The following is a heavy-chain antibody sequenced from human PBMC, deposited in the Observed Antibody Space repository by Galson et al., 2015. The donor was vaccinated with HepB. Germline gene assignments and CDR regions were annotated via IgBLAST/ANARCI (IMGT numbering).Heavy chain of an antibody. D-gene: IGHD3-16*02. CDR3: ARAVIFNQVEKKYYYYGMDV. CDR2: ISAYNGNT. CDR1: GYTFTSYG. V-gene: IGHV1-18*04. J-gene: IGHJ6*02. Sequence: SVKVSCKASGYTFTSYGISWVRQAPGQGLEWMGWISAYNGNTNYAQKLQGRVTMTTDTSTSTAYMELRSLRSDDTAVYYCARAVIFNQVEKKYYYYGMDVWGQGTTVTVSS.